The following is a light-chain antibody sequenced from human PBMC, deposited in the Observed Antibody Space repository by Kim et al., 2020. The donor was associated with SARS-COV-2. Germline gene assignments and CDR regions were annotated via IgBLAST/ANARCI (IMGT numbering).Light chain of an antibody. V-gene: IGKV3-20*01. Sequence: EVVLTQSPGILSLSPGEGVTLSCRASHTVRSSYLALYQQKPGQAPRLLIYNGSDRASGVPDRFSGSGSGTDFTLTISRLQPEDFAVYYCQQYDDSPLTFGGGTKVDIK. J-gene: IGKJ4*01. CDR2: NGS. CDR3: QQYDDSPLT. CDR1: HTVRSSY.